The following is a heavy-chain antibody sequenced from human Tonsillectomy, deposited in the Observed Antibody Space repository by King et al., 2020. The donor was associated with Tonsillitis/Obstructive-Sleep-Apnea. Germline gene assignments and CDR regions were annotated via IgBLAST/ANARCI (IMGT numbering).Heavy chain of an antibody. D-gene: IGHD6-13*01. CDR3: TKDLIIATSGTPGDAFDL. CDR2: ISWNSAKL. Sequence: VQLVESGGGLVQPGRSLRLSCAASGFTFDDYAMYWVRQAPGKGLEWVSGISWNSAKLGYADSVKGRFTISRDNAKNSLYLQMNSLRTEDTALYYCTKDLIIATSGTPGDAFDLWGQGTVVTVSS. CDR1: GFTFDDYA. J-gene: IGHJ3*01. V-gene: IGHV3-9*01.